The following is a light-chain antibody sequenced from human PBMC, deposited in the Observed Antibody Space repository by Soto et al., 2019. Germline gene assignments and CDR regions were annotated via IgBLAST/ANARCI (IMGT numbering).Light chain of an antibody. V-gene: IGKV1-39*01. J-gene: IGKJ1*01. CDR3: QQSYSTPWT. Sequence: DIQMTQSPSSLSASVGDRVTITCRASQNISSYLNWYQQKPGKAPNLLIYAASSLQSGVPSRLSGIGSGTDFTLTISSLQPEDFATYYCQQSYSTPWTFGQGTKVEIK. CDR1: QNISSY. CDR2: AAS.